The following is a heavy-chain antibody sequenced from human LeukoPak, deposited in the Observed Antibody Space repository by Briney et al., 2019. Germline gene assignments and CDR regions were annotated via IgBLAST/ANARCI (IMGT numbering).Heavy chain of an antibody. D-gene: IGHD5-12*01. CDR3: ARDGLRYAADY. J-gene: IGHJ4*02. Sequence: SETLSLTCTVSGGSISSYYWSWIRQPPGKGLEWIGNISYSGSTNYNPSLKSRVTISVDTPKNQFSLKLSSVSTADTAVYYCARDGLRYAADYWGQGTLVTVSS. CDR2: ISYSGST. V-gene: IGHV4-59*01. CDR1: GGSISSYY.